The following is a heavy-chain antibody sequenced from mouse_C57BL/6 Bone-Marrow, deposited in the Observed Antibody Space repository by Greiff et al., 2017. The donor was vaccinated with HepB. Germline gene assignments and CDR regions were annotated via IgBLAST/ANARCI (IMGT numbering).Heavy chain of an antibody. J-gene: IGHJ4*01. D-gene: IGHD1-1*01. CDR1: GYTFTSYW. V-gene: IGHV1-55*01. Sequence: QVQLQQPGAELVKPGASVKMSCKASGYTFTSYWITWVKQRPGQGLEWIGDIYPGSGSTNYNEKFKSKATLTVDTSSSTAYMQLSSLTSEDSAVYYGARSRDYYEGAMDYWGQGTAVTVSS. CDR2: IYPGSGST. CDR3: ARSRDYYEGAMDY.